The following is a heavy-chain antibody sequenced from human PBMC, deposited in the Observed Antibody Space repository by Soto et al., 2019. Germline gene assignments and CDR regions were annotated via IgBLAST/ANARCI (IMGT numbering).Heavy chain of an antibody. J-gene: IGHJ1*01. CDR2: IYYSGST. CDR1: GGSIGSYY. V-gene: IGHV4-59*08. CDR3: ASHPIGAA. Sequence: PSETPSLTCTVSGGSIGSYYWSWVGQPPGKGLEWIGYIYYSGSTNYNPSLKSRVTISVDTSKNQFSLKLSSVTAADTAVYYCASHPIGAAWGQGTLVTVSS. D-gene: IGHD3-22*01.